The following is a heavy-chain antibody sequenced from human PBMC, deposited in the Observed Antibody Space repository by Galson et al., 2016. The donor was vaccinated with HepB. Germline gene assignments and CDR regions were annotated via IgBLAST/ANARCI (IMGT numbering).Heavy chain of an antibody. J-gene: IGHJ4*02. CDR1: GFTFTSDS. CDR3: ARDYYYDGSDYHGGAF. V-gene: IGHV3-48*02. D-gene: IGHD3-22*01. Sequence: SLRLSCAASGFTFTSDSMNWVRQAPGKGLEWLSYISGSGVNIHSAASVEGRFTISRDNAKNSLYLQMISLRDEDTAIYYCARDYYYDGSDYHGGAFWGQGTLVTVSS. CDR2: ISGSGVNI.